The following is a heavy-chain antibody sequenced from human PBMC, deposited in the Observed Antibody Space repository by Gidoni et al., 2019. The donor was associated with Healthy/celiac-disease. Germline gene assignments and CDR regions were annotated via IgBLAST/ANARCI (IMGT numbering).Heavy chain of an antibody. CDR1: GFTFSSYA. D-gene: IGHD5-18*01. CDR3: ARDALDTAMVKGYYYYYMDV. Sequence: QVQLVESGGGVVQPGRSLRLSCAACGFTFSSYALPWVRQAQGKGLEWVAVISYDGSNKYYADSVKGRFTISRDNSKNTLDLQRKRLRAEDTAVYYCARDALDTAMVKGYYYYYMDVWVQRDHGHRLL. J-gene: IGHJ6*03. V-gene: IGHV3-30-3*01. CDR2: ISYDGSNK.